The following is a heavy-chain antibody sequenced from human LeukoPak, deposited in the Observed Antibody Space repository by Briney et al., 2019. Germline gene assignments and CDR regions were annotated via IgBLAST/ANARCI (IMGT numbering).Heavy chain of an antibody. D-gene: IGHD1/OR15-1a*01. Sequence: GGSLRLSCAASGFTFTSYSMSWVRQAPGKGLEWVSGTSDRGDYTYYADSVKGRFTISRDSSKNTLFLQMNSLRAEDTALYYCARGWNTTPRSGFDIWGLGTMVTVSS. V-gene: IGHV3-23*01. CDR3: ARGWNTTPRSGFDI. CDR2: TSDRGDYT. CDR1: GFTFTSYS. J-gene: IGHJ3*02.